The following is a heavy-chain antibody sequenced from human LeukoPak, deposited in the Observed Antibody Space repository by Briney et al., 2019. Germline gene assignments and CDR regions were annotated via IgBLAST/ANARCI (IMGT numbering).Heavy chain of an antibody. D-gene: IGHD3-3*01. Sequence: TGGSLRLSGAASGFTFSSYGMSWVRQAPGKGLEWVSAISGSGGSTYYADSVKGRFTISRDNSKNTLYLQMNSLRAEDTAVYYCAKAISNSPYYGMDVWGQGTTVTVSS. J-gene: IGHJ6*02. CDR3: AKAISNSPYYGMDV. V-gene: IGHV3-23*01. CDR1: GFTFSSYG. CDR2: ISGSGGST.